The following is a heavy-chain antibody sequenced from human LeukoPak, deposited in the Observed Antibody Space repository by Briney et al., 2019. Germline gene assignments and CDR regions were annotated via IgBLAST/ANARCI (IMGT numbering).Heavy chain of an antibody. Sequence: GGSLRLSCAASGFTFSSYAMSWVRQAPGKGLEWVSAISGSGGSTYYADSVKGRFTISRDNSKNTLYLQMNSLRAEDTAVYYCAKASHDFWSGYQDYWGQGTLVTVSS. CDR1: GFTFSSYA. D-gene: IGHD3-3*01. V-gene: IGHV3-23*01. CDR3: AKASHDFWSGYQDY. CDR2: ISGSGGST. J-gene: IGHJ4*02.